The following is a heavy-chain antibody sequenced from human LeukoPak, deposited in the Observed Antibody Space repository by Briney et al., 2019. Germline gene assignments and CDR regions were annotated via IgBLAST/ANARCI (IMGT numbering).Heavy chain of an antibody. J-gene: IGHJ4*02. CDR3: AKDTGYCGGDCYSY. Sequence: GGSLRLSCAASGFAFSNYAVNWVRQAPGRGLEWVSLISGSAGGTYYADSVKGRFTISRDNSKNTLYLQMNSLRAEDTAIYYCAKDTGYCGGDCYSYWGQGTLVTVSS. D-gene: IGHD2-21*02. CDR2: ISGSAGGT. CDR1: GFAFSNYA. V-gene: IGHV3-23*01.